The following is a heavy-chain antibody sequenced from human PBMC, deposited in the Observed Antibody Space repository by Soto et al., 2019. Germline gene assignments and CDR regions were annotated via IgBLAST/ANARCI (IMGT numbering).Heavy chain of an antibody. CDR1: GDSISSNTNY. CDR3: ARGRGYSYGLDP. J-gene: IGHJ5*02. D-gene: IGHD5-18*01. V-gene: IGHV4-30-4*01. CDR2: ISYSGTT. Sequence: QVQLQESGPGLVKPSQTLALTCTVSGDSISSNTNYWSWIRQPAGEGLEWIGFISYSGTTSYSPSLKSRVAISLDTSKNQFSLSLSSVTATDTAVYYCARGRGYSYGLDPWGLGTLVTVSS.